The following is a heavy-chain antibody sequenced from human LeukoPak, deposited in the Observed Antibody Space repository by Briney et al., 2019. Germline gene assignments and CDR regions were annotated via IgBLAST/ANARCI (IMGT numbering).Heavy chain of an antibody. Sequence: KSSETLSLTCTVSGYSISSGYYWGWIRQPPGKGLEWIGSIYHSGSTYYNPSLKSRVTISVDTSKNQFSLKLSSVTAADTAVYYCARDLQARQQLVHDAFDIWGQGTMVTVSS. CDR3: ARDLQARQQLVHDAFDI. J-gene: IGHJ3*02. CDR1: GYSISSGYY. V-gene: IGHV4-38-2*02. CDR2: IYHSGST. D-gene: IGHD6-13*01.